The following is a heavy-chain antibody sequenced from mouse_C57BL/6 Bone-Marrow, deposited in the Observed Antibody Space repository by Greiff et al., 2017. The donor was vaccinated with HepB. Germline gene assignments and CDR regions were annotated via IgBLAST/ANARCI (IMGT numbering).Heavy chain of an antibody. CDR2: IDPENGDT. Sequence: EVQLQQSGAELVRPGASVKLSCTASGFNIKDDYMHWVKQRPEQGLEWIGWIDPENGDTEYASKFQGKATITADTSSNTAYRQLSSLTSEDTAVYYCTTGSMVDYWGQGTTLTVSS. CDR1: GFNIKDDY. CDR3: TTGSMVDY. V-gene: IGHV14-4*01. J-gene: IGHJ2*01. D-gene: IGHD1-1*02.